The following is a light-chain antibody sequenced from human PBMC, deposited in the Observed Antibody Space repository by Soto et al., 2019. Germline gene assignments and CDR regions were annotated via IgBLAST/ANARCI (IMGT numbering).Light chain of an antibody. V-gene: IGKV1-39*01. CDR3: QQSYSTLT. Sequence: DIQMTQSPPSLSASVGDRVTITCRASQTINTYLNWYQQKPGKSPKLLIYGASSLQSGVPSRFRGSGSGTYFSLTISSLQPEDFATYYCQQSYSTLTFGGGTKVEIK. J-gene: IGKJ4*01. CDR1: QTINTY. CDR2: GAS.